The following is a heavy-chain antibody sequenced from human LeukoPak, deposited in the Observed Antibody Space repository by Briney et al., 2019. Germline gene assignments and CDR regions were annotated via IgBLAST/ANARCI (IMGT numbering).Heavy chain of an antibody. CDR1: GFTFSSYS. CDR3: ASPPGPYYVWGSYRYYYMDV. J-gene: IGHJ6*03. D-gene: IGHD3-16*02. V-gene: IGHV3-48*01. Sequence: GGSLRFSCAASGFTFSSYSMNWVRQAPGKGLEWVSYISSSSSTIYYADSVKGRFTISRDNAKNSLYLQMNSLRAEDTAVYYCASPPGPYYVWGSYRYYYMDVWGKGTTVTVSS. CDR2: ISSSSSTI.